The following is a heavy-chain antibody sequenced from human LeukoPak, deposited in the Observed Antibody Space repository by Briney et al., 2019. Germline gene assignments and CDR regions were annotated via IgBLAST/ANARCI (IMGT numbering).Heavy chain of an antibody. D-gene: IGHD4-23*01. J-gene: IGHJ3*02. Sequence: PGGSLRLSCVDSGVSFSWYALAWVRQAPGKGLEWVAAVTARGGATHYVDSVKGRFTISRDDSKTTLFLQMNSLRAEDTAIYYCARRYGGWGAFDIWGQGTVVTVSS. CDR2: VTARGGAT. V-gene: IGHV3-23*01. CDR1: GVSFSWYA. CDR3: ARRYGGWGAFDI.